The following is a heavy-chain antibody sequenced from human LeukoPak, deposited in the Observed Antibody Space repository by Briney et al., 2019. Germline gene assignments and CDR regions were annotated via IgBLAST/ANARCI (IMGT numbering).Heavy chain of an antibody. Sequence: GASVKVSCKASGGTFSSYAISWVRQAPGQGLEWMGRIIPIFGIANYAQKFQGRVTITADKPTSTAYMELSSLRSEDTAVYYCARDTAPDYGGNSGPYFDYWGQGTLVIVSS. V-gene: IGHV1-69*04. D-gene: IGHD4-23*01. CDR2: IIPIFGIA. CDR3: ARDTAPDYGGNSGPYFDY. CDR1: GGTFSSYA. J-gene: IGHJ4*02.